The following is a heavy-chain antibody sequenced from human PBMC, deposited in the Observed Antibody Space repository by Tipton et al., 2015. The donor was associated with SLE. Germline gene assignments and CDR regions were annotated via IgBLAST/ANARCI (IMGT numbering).Heavy chain of an antibody. D-gene: IGHD2-21*02. J-gene: IGHJ6*02. Sequence: TLSLTCSVSGGSISTNYWIWIRQPPGKGLEWIGYISDGGGTNYNPSLKSRVTISIDPAKNQFSLKLTSVTAADTAVYYCARGMVTWRGAIIGADVWGQGTTVNVSS. CDR3: ARGMVTWRGAIIGADV. V-gene: IGHV4-59*08. CDR2: ISDGGGT. CDR1: GGSISTNY.